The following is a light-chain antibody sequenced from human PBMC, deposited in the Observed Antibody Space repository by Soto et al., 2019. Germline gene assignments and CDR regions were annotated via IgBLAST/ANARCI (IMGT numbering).Light chain of an antibody. CDR1: SSDVGGYNY. CDR3: SSYAGRNNYVV. Sequence: QSALTQPPSASGSPGQSVTISCTGTSSDVGGYNYVSWYQQHPGKAPKLMIYEVSKRPSGVPDRFSGSKSGNTASLTVSGLQAEDEADYYCSSYAGRNNYVVFGGGTKVIVL. CDR2: EVS. V-gene: IGLV2-8*01. J-gene: IGLJ2*01.